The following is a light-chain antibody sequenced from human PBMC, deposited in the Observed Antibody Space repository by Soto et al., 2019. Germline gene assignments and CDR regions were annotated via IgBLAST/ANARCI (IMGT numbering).Light chain of an antibody. CDR1: QGYKDY. CDR3: QQYNTWPRT. Sequence: EIVMTQSPATQSVSPGERATLSCRASQGYKDYLAWFQQKPGQAPRLLIYGASTRATAIPARFSGSGSGTEFTLSISSLQSEDFAVYYCQQYNTWPRTFGQGTKVETK. CDR2: GAS. V-gene: IGKV3-15*01. J-gene: IGKJ1*01.